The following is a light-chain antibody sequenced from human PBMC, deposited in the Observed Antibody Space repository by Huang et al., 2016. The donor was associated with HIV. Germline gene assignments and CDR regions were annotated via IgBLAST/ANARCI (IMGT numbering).Light chain of an antibody. CDR1: QDINKW. J-gene: IGKJ4*01. CDR3: QQYGTYPLT. CDR2: ATS. Sequence: DIQMTQSPSSVSASVGDTVTITCRAGQDINKWLAWYQHKPEKAPKSLIYATSNLQKWVPSRFTGRVSGTDFSLTINNLQPDDCATYYCQQYGTYPLTFGGGTRVEIQ. V-gene: IGKV1D-16*01.